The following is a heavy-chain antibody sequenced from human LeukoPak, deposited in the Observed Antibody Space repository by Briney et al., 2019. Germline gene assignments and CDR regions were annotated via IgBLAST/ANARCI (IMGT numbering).Heavy chain of an antibody. V-gene: IGHV1-24*01. Sequence: ASVKVSCKVSGYTLTELSMHWVRQAPGKGLEWMGGFDPEDGETIYAQKFQGRVTMTEDTSTDTAYMELSSLRSEDTAVYYSATGGPKYYYDSSGRLNWFDPWGQGTLVTVSS. J-gene: IGHJ5*02. CDR3: ATGGPKYYYDSSGRLNWFDP. CDR2: FDPEDGET. D-gene: IGHD3-22*01. CDR1: GYTLTELS.